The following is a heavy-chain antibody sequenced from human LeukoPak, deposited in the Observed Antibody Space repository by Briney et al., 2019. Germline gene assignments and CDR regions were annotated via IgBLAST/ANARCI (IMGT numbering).Heavy chain of an antibody. CDR3: ARDKLVGYYYGMDV. V-gene: IGHV4-61*01. J-gene: IGHJ6*02. CDR1: GGSVSSGSYY. Sequence: SQTLSLTCTVSGGSVSSGSYYWSWIRQPPGKGLEWIGYIYYSGSTNYNPSLKSRVTISVDTSKNQFSLKLSSVTAADTAMYYCARDKLVGYYYGMDVWGQGTTVTVSS. CDR2: IYYSGST. D-gene: IGHD2-2*01.